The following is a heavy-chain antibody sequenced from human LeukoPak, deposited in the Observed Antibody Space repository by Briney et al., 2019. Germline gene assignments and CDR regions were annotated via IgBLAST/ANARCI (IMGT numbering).Heavy chain of an antibody. CDR1: HFTFSHFG. CDR3: AKDAQKGFDYSNSLEK. V-gene: IGHV3-33*06. D-gene: IGHD4-11*01. CDR2: IWNDGSSQ. J-gene: IGHJ4*02. Sequence: PGGSLRLSCVASHFTFSHFGMHWVRQAPGKGPEWVAVIWNDGSSQYYADSVKGRFTISRDNSQNTVYLQMNSLRVEDTAVYYCAKDAQKGFDYSNSLEKWGQGTLVIVSS.